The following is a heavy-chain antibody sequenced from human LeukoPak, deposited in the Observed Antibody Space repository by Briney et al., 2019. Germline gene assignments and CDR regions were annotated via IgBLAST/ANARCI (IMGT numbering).Heavy chain of an antibody. CDR3: AKDRAPLIVVVPAIFDY. J-gene: IGHJ4*02. V-gene: IGHV3-23*01. D-gene: IGHD2-2*01. CDR2: ISGSGGST. Sequence: PGGSLRLSCAASGITFSSYAMSWVRQAPGKGLEWVSVISGSGGSTYYADSVKGRFTISRDNSKNTLYLQMNSLRAEDTAVYYCAKDRAPLIVVVPAIFDYWGQGTLVTVSS. CDR1: GITFSSYA.